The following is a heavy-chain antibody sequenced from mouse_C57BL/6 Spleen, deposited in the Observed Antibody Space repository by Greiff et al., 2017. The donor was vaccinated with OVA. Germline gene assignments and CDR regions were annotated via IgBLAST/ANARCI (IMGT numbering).Heavy chain of an antibody. CDR2: IHPNSGST. CDR1: GYTFTSYW. D-gene: IGHD4-1*01. CDR3: ARFDWDYYAMDY. V-gene: IGHV1-64*01. Sequence: VQLQQSGAELVKPGASVKLSCKASGYTFTSYWMHWVKQRPGQGLEWIGMIHPNSGSTNYNEKFKSKATLTVDKSSSTAYMQLSSLTSEDSAVYYCARFDWDYYAMDYWGQGTSVTVSS. J-gene: IGHJ4*01.